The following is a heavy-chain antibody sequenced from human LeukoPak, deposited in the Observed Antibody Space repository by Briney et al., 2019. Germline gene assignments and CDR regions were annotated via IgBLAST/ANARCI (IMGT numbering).Heavy chain of an antibody. Sequence: GASVKVSCKASGYTFTSYDINWVRQATGQGLEWMGWMNPNSGNTGYAQKFQGRVTITRNTSISTAYMELSSLRSEDTAVYYCARVGYYYGSGQGFDPWGQGTLVTVSS. CDR1: GYTFTSYD. V-gene: IGHV1-8*03. D-gene: IGHD3-10*01. CDR3: ARVGYYYGSGQGFDP. J-gene: IGHJ5*02. CDR2: MNPNSGNT.